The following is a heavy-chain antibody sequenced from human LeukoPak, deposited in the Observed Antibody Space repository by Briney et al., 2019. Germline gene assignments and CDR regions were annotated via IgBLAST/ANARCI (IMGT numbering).Heavy chain of an antibody. CDR3: AKDSSSWYGNYYYYMDV. Sequence: GGSLRLSCAASGFTFSSYSMNWVRQAPGKGLEWAAFIRYDGSNKYYADSVKGRFTISRDNSKNTLYLQMNSLRAEDTAVYYCAKDSSSWYGNYYYYMDVWGKGTTVTISS. CDR2: IRYDGSNK. V-gene: IGHV3-30*02. D-gene: IGHD6-13*01. J-gene: IGHJ6*03. CDR1: GFTFSSYS.